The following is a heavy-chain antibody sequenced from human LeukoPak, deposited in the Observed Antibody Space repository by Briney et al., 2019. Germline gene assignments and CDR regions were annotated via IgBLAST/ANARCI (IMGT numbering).Heavy chain of an antibody. Sequence: SETLSLTCTVSGGSISSSSYYWSWIRQPPGKGLEWIGSIYYSGSTYYNPSLKSRVTISVDTSKNQFSLKLSSVTAADTAVYYCARHPMSPYGLVMDVWGKGTTVTVSS. CDR2: IYYSGST. D-gene: IGHD3-10*01. CDR1: GGSISSSSYY. V-gene: IGHV4-39*01. CDR3: ARHPMSPYGLVMDV. J-gene: IGHJ6*03.